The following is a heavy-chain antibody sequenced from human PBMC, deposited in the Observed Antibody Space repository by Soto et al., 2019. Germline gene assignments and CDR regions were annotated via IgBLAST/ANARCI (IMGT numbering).Heavy chain of an antibody. J-gene: IGHJ5*02. CDR2: VRGNSYGA. CDR3: AKGKSENGVDWLDP. D-gene: IGHD2-8*01. V-gene: IGHV3-23*01. Sequence: LXLYCAASVFMFENYSMIWVRQAPGKGLEWVATVRGNSYGAYYADSVRGRFIISRDNSKNTTSLQLNSLRDDDTAIYYCAKGKSENGVDWLDPWGPGTLVTGSS. CDR1: VFMFENYS.